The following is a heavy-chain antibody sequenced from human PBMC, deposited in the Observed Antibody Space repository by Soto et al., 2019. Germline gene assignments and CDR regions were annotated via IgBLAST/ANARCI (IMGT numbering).Heavy chain of an antibody. J-gene: IGHJ5*02. V-gene: IGHV3-23*01. CDR3: AKNQSVQLVPRAPVDWFYP. Sequence: GGSLRLSCAASGFIFEKFGMSWVRKAPGQGRGSRSAIRPRGFKKYYADSVKGRCTISRDNTKSTVYLELNNPTAEDTAVYHCAKNQSVQLVPRAPVDWFYPSCQRYVVTV. D-gene: IGHD1-26*01. CDR2: IRPRGFKK. CDR1: GFIFEKFG.